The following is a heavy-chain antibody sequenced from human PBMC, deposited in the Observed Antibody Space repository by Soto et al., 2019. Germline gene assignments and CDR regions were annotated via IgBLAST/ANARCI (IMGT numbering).Heavy chain of an antibody. J-gene: IGHJ6*02. Sequence: PGGSLKISCKGSGYSFTSYWISWVRQMPGKGLEWMGRIDPSDSYTNYSPSFQGHVTISADKSISTAYLQWSSLKASDTAMYYCARHSPLVAAAGTNYYYGMDVWGQGTTVTVSS. V-gene: IGHV5-10-1*01. D-gene: IGHD6-13*01. CDR3: ARHSPLVAAAGTNYYYGMDV. CDR2: IDPSDSYT. CDR1: GYSFTSYW.